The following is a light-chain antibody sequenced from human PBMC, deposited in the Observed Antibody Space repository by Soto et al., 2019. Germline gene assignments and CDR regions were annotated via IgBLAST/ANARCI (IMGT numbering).Light chain of an antibody. CDR1: QSISTW. V-gene: IGKV1-5*01. CDR3: QQYNSHSKT. CDR2: DAS. Sequence: DIQMTQSPSTLSAFVGDRVTITCRASQSISTWLAWYQQKPGKAPNLLIYDASSLASGVPSRFSGSGSGTEFTLTISSLQPDDFATFYCQQYNSHSKTFGQGTKVDIK. J-gene: IGKJ1*01.